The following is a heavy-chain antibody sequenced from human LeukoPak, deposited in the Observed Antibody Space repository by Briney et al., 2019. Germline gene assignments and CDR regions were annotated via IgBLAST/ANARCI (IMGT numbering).Heavy chain of an antibody. V-gene: IGHV4-4*07. D-gene: IGHD6-19*01. Sequence: SETLSLTCTVSGASISSYYWSWIRQPAGKGLEWIGRIYTSGSTNYNPSLKSRVTMSVDTSKNQFSLKLSSVTAADTAVYYCAKEQWLDYYYYMDVWGKGTTVTVSS. CDR1: GASISSYY. CDR3: AKEQWLDYYYYMDV. J-gene: IGHJ6*03. CDR2: IYTSGST.